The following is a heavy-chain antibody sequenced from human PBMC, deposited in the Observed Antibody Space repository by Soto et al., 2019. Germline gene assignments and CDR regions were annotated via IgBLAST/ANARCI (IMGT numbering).Heavy chain of an antibody. J-gene: IGHJ5*02. CDR1: GFPFSSSA. Sequence: EVQLLESGGGLVQPGGSLRLSCAASGFPFSSSAMTWVRQAPGKGLEWVSVISVSGDNTYYADSLKGRFTISRDNSKNTLYLQMNSLRAEDSAVYYCAKGRGGFDPWGQGTLVTVSS. CDR3: AKGRGGFDP. D-gene: IGHD3-10*01. V-gene: IGHV3-23*01. CDR2: ISVSGDNT.